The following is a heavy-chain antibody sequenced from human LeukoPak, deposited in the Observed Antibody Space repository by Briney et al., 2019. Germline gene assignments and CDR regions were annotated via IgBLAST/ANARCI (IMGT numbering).Heavy chain of an antibody. J-gene: IGHJ5*02. V-gene: IGHV1-2*02. CDR2: INPNSGGT. Sequence: ASVKVSCKASGYTFTGYYMHWVRQAPGQGLEWMGWINPNSGGTNYAQKFQGRVTMTRDTSTSTVYMELSSLRSEDTAVYYCARDLGDRTGTTDGWFDPWGQGTLVTVSS. CDR3: ARDLGDRTGTTDGWFDP. D-gene: IGHD1-1*01. CDR1: GYTFTGYY.